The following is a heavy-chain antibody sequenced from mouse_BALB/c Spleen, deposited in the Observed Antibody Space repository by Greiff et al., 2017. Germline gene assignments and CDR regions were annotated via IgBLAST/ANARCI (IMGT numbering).Heavy chain of an antibody. CDR2: IDPETGGT. CDR1: GYTFTDYE. D-gene: IGHD4-1*01. Sequence: QVQLKESGAELVRPGASVTLSCKASGYTFTDYEMHWVKQTPVHGLEWIGAIDPETGGTAYNQKFKGKATLTADKSSSTAYMELRSLTSEDSAVYYCTREGTNWVFDYWGQGTTLTVSS. CDR3: TREGTNWVFDY. V-gene: IGHV1-15*01. J-gene: IGHJ2*01.